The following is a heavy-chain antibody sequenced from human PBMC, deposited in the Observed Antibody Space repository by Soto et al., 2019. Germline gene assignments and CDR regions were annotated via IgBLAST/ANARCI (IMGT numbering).Heavy chain of an antibody. V-gene: IGHV4-39*01. Sequence: QLQLQESGPGLVKHSETLSLTYAVSGGSLSAPTYYWGWVRQPPGKGLEWIGNIHYTGSAFYNPSLKSRVTISVDTSKNQFSLRLTAVTAADTAVYYCARVRGEVDNWFDPWGRGTLVIVSS. CDR1: GGSLSAPTYY. J-gene: IGHJ5*02. D-gene: IGHD3-10*01. CDR2: IHYTGSA. CDR3: ARVRGEVDNWFDP.